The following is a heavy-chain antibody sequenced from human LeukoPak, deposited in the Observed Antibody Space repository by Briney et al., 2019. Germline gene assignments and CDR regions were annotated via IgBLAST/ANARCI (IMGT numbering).Heavy chain of an antibody. Sequence: GRSLRLSCAASGFTFSSYGMHWVRQAPGKGLEWVAVIWYDGSNKFYADSVKGRFTISRDNSKNTLYLQMNSLRAEDTAVYYCAKQDDFWSGYYRVDYWGQGTLVTVSP. V-gene: IGHV3-33*06. J-gene: IGHJ4*02. CDR3: AKQDDFWSGYYRVDY. CDR2: IWYDGSNK. D-gene: IGHD3-3*01. CDR1: GFTFSSYG.